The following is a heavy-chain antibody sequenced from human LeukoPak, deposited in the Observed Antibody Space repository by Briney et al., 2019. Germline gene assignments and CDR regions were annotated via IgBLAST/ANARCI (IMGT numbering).Heavy chain of an antibody. Sequence: ASVKVSCKASGYTFTSYGISWVRQAPRQGLEWMGWISAYNGNTNYAQKLQGRVTMTTDTSTSTAYMELRSLRSDDTAVYYCARDLSNYYDSSGYPQPFDYWGQGTLVTVSS. CDR3: ARDLSNYYDSSGYPQPFDY. D-gene: IGHD3-22*01. CDR1: GYTFTSYG. CDR2: ISAYNGNT. J-gene: IGHJ4*02. V-gene: IGHV1-18*01.